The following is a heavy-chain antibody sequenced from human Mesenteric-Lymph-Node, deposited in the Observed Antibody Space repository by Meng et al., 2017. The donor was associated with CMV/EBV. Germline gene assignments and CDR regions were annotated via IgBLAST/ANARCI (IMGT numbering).Heavy chain of an antibody. D-gene: IGHD5-18*01. V-gene: IGHV4-61*01. CDR3: ARGLYVDTAMAEGIHFDY. Sequence: SETLSLTCTVSGGSVSSGSYYWSWIRQPPGKGLEWIGYIYYSGSTNYNPSLKSRVTISVDTSKNQFSLKLSSVTAADTAVYYCARGLYVDTAMAEGIHFDYWGQGTLVTVSS. CDR1: GGSVSSGSYY. CDR2: IYYSGST. J-gene: IGHJ4*02.